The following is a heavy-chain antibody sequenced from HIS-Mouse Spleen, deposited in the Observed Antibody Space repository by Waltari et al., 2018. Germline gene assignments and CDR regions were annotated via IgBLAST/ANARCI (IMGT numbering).Heavy chain of an antibody. V-gene: IGHV4-39*07. Sequence: QLQLQESGPGLVKPSEPRSLTCTVSGGSISSSSYYWGWIRQPPGKGLEWIGSFYYSGSTYYNPSLKSRVTISVDTSKNQFSLKLSSVTAADTAVYYWAREIPYSSSWYDWYFDLWGRGTLVTVSS. D-gene: IGHD6-13*01. J-gene: IGHJ2*01. CDR3: AREIPYSSSWYDWYFDL. CDR1: GGSISSSSYY. CDR2: FYYSGST.